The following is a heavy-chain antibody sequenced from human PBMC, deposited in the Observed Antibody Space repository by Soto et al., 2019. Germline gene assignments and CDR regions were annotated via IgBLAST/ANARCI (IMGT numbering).Heavy chain of an antibody. CDR1: GGTFSSYS. CDR2: IIPIFGTA. V-gene: IGHV1-69*13. D-gene: IGHD2-2*01. J-gene: IGHJ5*02. Sequence: SVNVSCKASGGTFSSYSISWVRQAPGQGLEWMGGIIPIFGTANYAQKFQGRVTITADESTSTAYMELSSLRSEDTAVYYCAREDIVVVPAATVRWFDPWGQGALVTVSS. CDR3: AREDIVVVPAATVRWFDP.